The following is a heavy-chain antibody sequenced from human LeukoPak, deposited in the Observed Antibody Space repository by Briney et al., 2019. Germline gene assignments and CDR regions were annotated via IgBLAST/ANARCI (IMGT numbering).Heavy chain of an antibody. V-gene: IGHV1-18*01. Sequence: ASVKVSCTASGYTFTSYGISWVRQAPGQGLEWMGWISAYNGNTSYAQKLQGRVTMTTDTSTSTAYMELRSLRSDDTAVYYCARYARVRFLEWLLSPFDPWGQGTLVTVSS. J-gene: IGHJ5*02. CDR1: GYTFTSYG. CDR3: ARYARVRFLEWLLSPFDP. D-gene: IGHD3-3*01. CDR2: ISAYNGNT.